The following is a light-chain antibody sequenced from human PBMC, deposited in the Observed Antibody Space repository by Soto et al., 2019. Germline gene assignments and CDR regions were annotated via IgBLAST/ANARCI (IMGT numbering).Light chain of an antibody. J-gene: IGLJ2*01. Sequence: QSVLTQPPSVSGAPGQRVTISCTGSSSNIGAGYDVHWYQQLPGTAPKLLIYGNSNRPSGVPDRFSGSKSGTSASLAITGLRAEDGADYNCQSYDSSLSVLFGGGPKLTVL. CDR1: SSNIGAGYD. CDR3: QSYDSSLSVL. CDR2: GNS. V-gene: IGLV1-40*01.